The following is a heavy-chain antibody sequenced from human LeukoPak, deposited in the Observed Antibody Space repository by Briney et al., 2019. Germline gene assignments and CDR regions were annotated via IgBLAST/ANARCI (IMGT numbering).Heavy chain of an antibody. Sequence: SETLSLTCTVSGGSISIYYGSWIRQPAGKGLEWIGRIYTSGSTNYNPALKSRVTMSVATSKTQFSLKLSSVTAADTDVYYCARDMNGDFWTSDAFDIWGQGTMVTVSS. CDR2: IYTSGST. CDR1: GGSISIYY. J-gene: IGHJ3*02. V-gene: IGHV4-4*07. CDR3: ARDMNGDFWTSDAFDI. D-gene: IGHD3-3*01.